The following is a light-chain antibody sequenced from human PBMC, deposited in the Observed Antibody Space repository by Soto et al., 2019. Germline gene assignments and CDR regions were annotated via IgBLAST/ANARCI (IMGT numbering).Light chain of an antibody. V-gene: IGKV3-20*01. J-gene: IGKJ3*01. CDR2: GAS. Sequence: VLTQSPGTLSRSPGERGTLSCRASERISSNFLAWYQQRPGQAPRLLIYGASTRASGIPDRFSGSGSGTDFALTISRLEPEDFALYYCQQYGTSPFTFGPGTTVEIK. CDR1: ERISSNF. CDR3: QQYGTSPFT.